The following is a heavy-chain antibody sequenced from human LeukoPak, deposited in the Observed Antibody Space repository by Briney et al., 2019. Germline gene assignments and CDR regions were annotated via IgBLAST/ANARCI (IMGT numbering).Heavy chain of an antibody. V-gene: IGHV1-18*01. CDR1: GYTFNKFG. D-gene: IGHD4-17*01. CDR3: VRVGATYGDPLEFDY. CDR2: SSGYSGNT. J-gene: IGHJ4*02. Sequence: ASVKVSCKASGYTFNKFGISWVRQAPGQGLEWIGWSSGYSGNTNYAQELQGRLTMTTDNSTTTAYMDLRSLTSDDTAVYYCVRVGATYGDPLEFDYWGQGTLVTVSS.